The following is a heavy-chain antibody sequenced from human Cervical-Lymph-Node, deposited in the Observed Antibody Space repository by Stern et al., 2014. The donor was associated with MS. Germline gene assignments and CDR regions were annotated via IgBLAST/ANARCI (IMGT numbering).Heavy chain of an antibody. Sequence: QVQLGQSGAEVKKPGSSVKVSCKASGGTFSTYVINWVRQATGQGLEWMGGIALIFETTNYAQKFQGRVTITADESTSTVYMELSSLRSEDTAVYYCARLDTSGYFYYDMDVWGQGTTVTVSS. CDR2: IALIFETT. CDR1: GGTFSTYV. J-gene: IGHJ6*02. V-gene: IGHV1-69*01. D-gene: IGHD3-22*01. CDR3: ARLDTSGYFYYDMDV.